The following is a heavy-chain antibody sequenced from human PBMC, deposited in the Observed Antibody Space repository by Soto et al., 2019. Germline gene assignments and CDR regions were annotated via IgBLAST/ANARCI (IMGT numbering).Heavy chain of an antibody. V-gene: IGHV3-48*02. J-gene: IGHJ3*02. CDR2: ITSSSDTI. CDR3: ARDGGDSSSWYFAFDI. Sequence: PGGSLSLSCAASGFTFSSFHMNWVRQAPGKGLEWVAYITSSSDTIYYSDSVKGRFTISRDNGKNSLFLQMNSLRDEDTAVYYCARDGGDSSSWYFAFDIWDQGTMVTVSS. D-gene: IGHD6-13*01. CDR1: GFTFSSFH.